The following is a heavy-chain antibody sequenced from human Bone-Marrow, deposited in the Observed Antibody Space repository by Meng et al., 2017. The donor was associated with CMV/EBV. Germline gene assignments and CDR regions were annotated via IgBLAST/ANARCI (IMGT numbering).Heavy chain of an antibody. CDR3: ARNSRGAFDI. CDR1: GGSISSSTSY. Sequence: SETLSLTCTVSGGSISSSTSYWGWIRQPPGKGLEWIGTIYYTGSTNYNPSLKSRVTISVDTSKNQFSLKLGSVTAADTAVYYCARNSRGAFDIWGQGTRVTGSS. J-gene: IGHJ3*02. D-gene: IGHD2-21*01. CDR2: IYYTGST. V-gene: IGHV4-39*07.